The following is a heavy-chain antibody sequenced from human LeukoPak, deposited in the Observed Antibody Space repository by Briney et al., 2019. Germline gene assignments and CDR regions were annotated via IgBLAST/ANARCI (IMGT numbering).Heavy chain of an antibody. Sequence: GESLKISCKASGYSFTNYWIAWVRQMPGKGLEWMGIIYPHDSDTKYSPSFQGQVTISADKSISTAYLHWSSLKASDTAMYYCARQGYNYGSGSQYNWFDPWGQGTLVTVSS. D-gene: IGHD3-10*01. V-gene: IGHV5-51*01. CDR1: GYSFTNYW. CDR2: IYPHDSDT. CDR3: ARQGYNYGSGSQYNWFDP. J-gene: IGHJ5*02.